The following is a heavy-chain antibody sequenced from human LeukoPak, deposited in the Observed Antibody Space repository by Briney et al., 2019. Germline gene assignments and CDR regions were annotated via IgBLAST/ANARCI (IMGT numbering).Heavy chain of an antibody. CDR1: GGSISSGDNY. J-gene: IGHJ4*02. CDR2: IYYSGST. Sequence: PSQTLSLTCTVSGGSISSGDNYWSWIRQPPGKGLERIGYIYYSGSTYYNPSLKSRVTISVDTSKNQFSLKLSSVTAADTAVYYCARGDLYSSSWYNWGQGTLVTVSS. V-gene: IGHV4-30-4*08. D-gene: IGHD6-13*01. CDR3: ARGDLYSSSWYN.